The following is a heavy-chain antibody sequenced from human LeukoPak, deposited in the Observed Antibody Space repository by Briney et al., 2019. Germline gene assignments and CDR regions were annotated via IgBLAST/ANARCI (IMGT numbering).Heavy chain of an antibody. CDR3: ATYPVDTAMVTAYYFDY. CDR1: GGTFSSYA. J-gene: IGHJ4*02. Sequence: GASVKVSCKASGGTFSSYAISWVRQAPGQGLEWMGGTIPIFGTANYAQKFQGRVTITADESTSTAYMELSSLRSEDTAVYYCATYPVDTAMVTAYYFDYWGQGTLVTVSS. CDR2: TIPIFGTA. D-gene: IGHD5-18*01. V-gene: IGHV1-69*13.